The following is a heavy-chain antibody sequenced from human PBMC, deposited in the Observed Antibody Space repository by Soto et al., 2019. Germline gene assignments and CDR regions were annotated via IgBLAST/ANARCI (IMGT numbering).Heavy chain of an antibody. D-gene: IGHD3-16*01. CDR1: GFTFSTYW. CDR2: IKTDGSVT. Sequence: LRLSCAASGFTFSTYWMHWVRQAPGKGLVWVSRIKTDGSVTTYADSVKGRFTISRDNAKNTLYLQMNTLRAEDTAVYYCARDLGGSHDYWGRGTLVTVSS. J-gene: IGHJ4*02. CDR3: ARDLGGSHDY. V-gene: IGHV3-74*01.